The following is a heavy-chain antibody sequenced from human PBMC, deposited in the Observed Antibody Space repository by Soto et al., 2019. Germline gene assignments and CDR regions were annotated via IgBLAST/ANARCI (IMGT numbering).Heavy chain of an antibody. D-gene: IGHD2-15*01. Sequence: GGSLRLSCAASGFSFNSYWMSWVRQGPGKGLDWVANVNLDGSQTYYADSVKGRFTISRDNSKNTLYLQMNSLRAEDTAVYYCARDHVVVAATFRASYYGMDVWGQGTTVTVSS. CDR1: GFSFNSYW. CDR2: VNLDGSQT. CDR3: ARDHVVVAATFRASYYGMDV. V-gene: IGHV3-7*01. J-gene: IGHJ6*02.